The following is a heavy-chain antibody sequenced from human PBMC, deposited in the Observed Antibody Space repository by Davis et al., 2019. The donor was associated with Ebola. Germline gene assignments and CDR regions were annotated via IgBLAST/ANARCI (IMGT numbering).Heavy chain of an antibody. V-gene: IGHV4-39*07. Sequence: MPSETLSLTCTVSGGSISSGDYYWSWIRQPPGKGLEWIGEINHSGSTNYNPSLKSRVTISVDTSKNQFSLKLSSVTAADTAVYYCARGTMVRGVNLAYWGQGTLVTVSS. CDR2: INHSGST. CDR3: ARGTMVRGVNLAY. J-gene: IGHJ4*02. CDR1: GGSISSGDYY. D-gene: IGHD3-10*01.